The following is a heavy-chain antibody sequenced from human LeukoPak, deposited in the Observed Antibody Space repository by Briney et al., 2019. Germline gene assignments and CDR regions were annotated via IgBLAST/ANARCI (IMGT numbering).Heavy chain of an antibody. CDR3: ASATRGNWATIDY. Sequence: GGPLRLSCAASGFTFSSYEMNWVRQAPGKGLEWVSYISSSGSTIYYADSVKGRFTISRDNAKNSLYLQMNSLEDEDTAIYYCASATRGNWATIDYWGQGTLVTVSS. CDR1: GFTFSSYE. CDR2: ISSSGSTI. D-gene: IGHD1-26*01. J-gene: IGHJ4*02. V-gene: IGHV3-48*03.